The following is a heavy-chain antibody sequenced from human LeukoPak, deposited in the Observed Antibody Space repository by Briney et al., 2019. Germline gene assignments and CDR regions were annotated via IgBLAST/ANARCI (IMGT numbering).Heavy chain of an antibody. D-gene: IGHD2-15*01. CDR3: ARHVLGYCSGGSCWMSWFDP. CDR2: IYYSGST. J-gene: IGHJ5*02. CDR1: GGSFSGYY. V-gene: IGHV4-59*08. Sequence: SETLSLTCAVYGGSFSGYYWSWIRQPPGKGLEWIGYIYYSGSTNYNPSLKSRVTISVDTSKNQFSLKLSSVTAADTAVYYCARHVLGYCSGGSCWMSWFDPWGQGTLVTVSS.